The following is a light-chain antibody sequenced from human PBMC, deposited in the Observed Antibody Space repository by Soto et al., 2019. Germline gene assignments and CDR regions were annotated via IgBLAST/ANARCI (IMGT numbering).Light chain of an antibody. Sequence: QSVLTQPPSVSAAPGQTVTISCSGSSSNIGNNYVSWYQQLPGTAPKLLIYENNKRPSGIPDRFSGSKSGTSATLVITGLRTGDEADYYCVTCDSSLSVLWVFGGGTKLTVL. CDR2: ENN. CDR1: SSNIGNNY. V-gene: IGLV1-51*02. J-gene: IGLJ3*02. CDR3: VTCDSSLSVLWV.